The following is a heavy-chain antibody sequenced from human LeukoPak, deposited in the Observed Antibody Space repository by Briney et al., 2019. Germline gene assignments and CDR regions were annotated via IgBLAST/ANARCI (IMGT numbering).Heavy chain of an antibody. CDR2: ISSSSRTI. CDR3: ARENYADLFDY. J-gene: IGHJ4*02. V-gene: IGHV3-48*01. Sequence: GGSLRLSCAASGFTFSSYNMNWVRQAPGKGLECIAYISSSSRTIYYADSVKGRFTISRDNAKNSVFLQMNSLRAEDTAVYYCARENYADLFDYWGQGILVPVSS. D-gene: IGHD4-17*01. CDR1: GFTFSSYN.